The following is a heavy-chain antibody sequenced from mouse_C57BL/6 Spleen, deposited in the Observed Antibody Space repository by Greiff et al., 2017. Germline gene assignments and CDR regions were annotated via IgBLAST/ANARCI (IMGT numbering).Heavy chain of an antibody. V-gene: IGHV1-81*01. J-gene: IGHJ2*01. Sequence: QQSCKASGYTFTSYGISWVKQRTGQGLEWIGEIYPRSGNTYYNEKFKGKTTLTADKSSSTAYMELRSLTSEDSAVYFCASVISTTSYYFDYWGQGTTLTVSS. CDR3: ASVISTTSYYFDY. CDR1: GYTFTSYG. D-gene: IGHD1-1*01. CDR2: IYPRSGNT.